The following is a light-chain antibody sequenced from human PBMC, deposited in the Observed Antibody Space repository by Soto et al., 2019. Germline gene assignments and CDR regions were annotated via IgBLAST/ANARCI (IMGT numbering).Light chain of an antibody. CDR3: QSYDNNLRGVL. Sequence: QSVLTQPPSVSGAPGQIVTISCTGSSSNIGAGSDVHWYQQSPGRVPKLLVYGNKHRPSGVPYRFSASKSGTSASLAITGLQADDEADYYCQSYDNNLRGVLFGGGTKLTVL. CDR2: GNK. V-gene: IGLV1-40*01. CDR1: SSNIGAGSD. J-gene: IGLJ2*01.